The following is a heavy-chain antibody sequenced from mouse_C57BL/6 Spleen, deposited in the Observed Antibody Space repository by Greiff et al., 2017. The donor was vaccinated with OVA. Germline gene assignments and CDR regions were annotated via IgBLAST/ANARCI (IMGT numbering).Heavy chain of an antibody. CDR2: IDPENGDT. CDR1: GFNIKDDY. D-gene: IGHD2-5*01. J-gene: IGHJ3*01. CDR3: TTYYSNYAWFAY. Sequence: VQLQQSGAELVRPGASVKLSCTASGFNIKDDYMHWVKQRPEQGLAWIGWIDPENGDTEYASKFQGKATITADTSSNTAYLQLSSLTSEDTAVYYCTTYYSNYAWFAYWGQGTLVTVSA. V-gene: IGHV14-4*01.